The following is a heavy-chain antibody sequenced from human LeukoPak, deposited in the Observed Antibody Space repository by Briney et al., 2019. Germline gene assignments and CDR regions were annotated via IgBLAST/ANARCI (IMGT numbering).Heavy chain of an antibody. Sequence: HGESLKISCKGSGYIFSSYWIAWVRQMPGKGLEWMGIIYPGGSDSRYSPPFQGQVTISADKSITTAYLQWSSLKASDTAMYYCARLGYCSGTSRYGVDYWGQGTLVTVSS. D-gene: IGHD2-2*01. CDR2: IYPGGSDS. V-gene: IGHV5-51*01. J-gene: IGHJ4*02. CDR3: ARLGYCSGTSRYGVDY. CDR1: GYIFSSYW.